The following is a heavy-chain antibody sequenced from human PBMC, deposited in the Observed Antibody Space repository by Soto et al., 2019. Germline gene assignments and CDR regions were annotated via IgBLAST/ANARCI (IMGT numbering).Heavy chain of an antibody. D-gene: IGHD4-17*01. Sequence: RASVKVSCKASGYTFTSYGISWVRQAPGQGLEWMGWISAYNGNTNYAQKLQGRVTMTTDTSTSTAYMELRSLRSDDTAVYYCAKTSTVKHWFDPWGQGTLVTVSS. CDR1: GYTFTSYG. V-gene: IGHV1-18*01. CDR2: ISAYNGNT. J-gene: IGHJ5*02. CDR3: AKTSTVKHWFDP.